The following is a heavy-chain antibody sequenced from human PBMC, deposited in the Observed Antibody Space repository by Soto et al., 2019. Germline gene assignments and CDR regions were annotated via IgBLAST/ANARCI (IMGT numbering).Heavy chain of an antibody. CDR1: GGSISSYY. J-gene: IGHJ5*02. CDR2: IYYSGST. CDR3: ARVRIAAAGDSSYNWFDP. Sequence: SETLSLTCTVSGGSISSYYWSWIRQPPGKGLKWIGYIYYSGSTNYNPSLKSRVTISVDTSKNQFSLKLSSVTAADTAVYYCARVRIAAAGDSSYNWFDPWGQGTLVTVPS. V-gene: IGHV4-59*01. D-gene: IGHD6-13*01.